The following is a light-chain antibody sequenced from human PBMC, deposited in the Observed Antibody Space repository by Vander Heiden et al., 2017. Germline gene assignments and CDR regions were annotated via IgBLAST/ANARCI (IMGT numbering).Light chain of an antibody. J-gene: IGLJ3*02. CDR3: AAWDDSLNGRV. Sequence: QSVLTQPPSASATPGQRVTISCSGSSSNIGGNTVNWYQQLPGTAPTVLIYSNNQRPSGVPDRISGSKSGTSASLAISGLQSEDEADYYCAAWDDSLNGRVFGGGTKLTVL. CDR2: SNN. V-gene: IGLV1-44*01. CDR1: SSNIGGNT.